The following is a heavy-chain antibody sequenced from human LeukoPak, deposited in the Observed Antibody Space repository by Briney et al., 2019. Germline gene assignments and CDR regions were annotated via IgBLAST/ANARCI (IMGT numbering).Heavy chain of an antibody. Sequence: GGSLRLSCAASGFTFSSSWMSWVRQAPGKGLEWVANIKQDGSEKYSVDSVKGRFTISRDNAKNSLYLQMNSLRAEDTAVYYCAKPARTDYTDYWGQGTLVTVSS. V-gene: IGHV3-7*03. D-gene: IGHD1-14*01. CDR3: AKPARTDYTDY. CDR1: GFTFSSSW. J-gene: IGHJ4*02. CDR2: IKQDGSEK.